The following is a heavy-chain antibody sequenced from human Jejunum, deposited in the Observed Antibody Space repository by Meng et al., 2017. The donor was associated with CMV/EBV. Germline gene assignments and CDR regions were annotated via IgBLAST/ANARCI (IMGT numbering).Heavy chain of an antibody. J-gene: IGHJ4*01. Sequence: SCAASGVTCSKDWMNWVRQAPGKGLEWVGRIKSKTDGGTTDYAAPVKGRSTISRGDSKNTLYLEMNSLKSEDTAVYYCTTLTYWGHGNLVTVSS. CDR2: IKSKTDGGTT. CDR1: GVTCSKDW. CDR3: TTLTY. V-gene: IGHV3-15*01.